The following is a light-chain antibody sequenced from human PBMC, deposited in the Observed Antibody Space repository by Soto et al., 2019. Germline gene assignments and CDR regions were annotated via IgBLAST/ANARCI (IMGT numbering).Light chain of an antibody. V-gene: IGKV2-28*01. CDR3: MQGLETPLT. Sequence: DILMTQSPLSLPVNPGEPASISCRSSQSLLHRNGYNCLAWDLQKPGQSPQLLIYLGSNRASGVPDRFSGSGSATDFTLKISRVDAEDVGVYYCMQGLETPLTVGGGTRVEIK. CDR1: QSLLHRNGYNC. CDR2: LGS. J-gene: IGKJ4*01.